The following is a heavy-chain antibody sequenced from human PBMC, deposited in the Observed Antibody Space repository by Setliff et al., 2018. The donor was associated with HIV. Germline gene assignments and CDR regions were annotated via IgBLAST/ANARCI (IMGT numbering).Heavy chain of an antibody. CDR2: FDPEYGER. CDR1: GYTRTHLV. V-gene: IGHV1-24*01. D-gene: IGHD3-22*01. CDR3: VTEKHYFDSSGYSRTSTF. J-gene: IGHJ4*02. Sequence: ASVKVSCKVSGYTRTHLVRHWVRQAPGKGLEWMGNFDPEYGERIYSQKFQGRVTLTEGTSPDTVFMELSSLRFEDTAVYYCVTEKHYFDSSGYSRTSTFWGQGTLVTVSS.